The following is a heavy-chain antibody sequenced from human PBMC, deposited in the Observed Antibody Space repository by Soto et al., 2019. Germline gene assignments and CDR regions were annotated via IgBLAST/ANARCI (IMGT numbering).Heavy chain of an antibody. CDR1: GYTFTGYY. CDR2: INANSGGP. Sequence: QVPLVQSGAEVKKPGASVKVSCKASGYTFTGYYMHWVRQAPGQGLEWMGWINANSGGPNYAPKFQGWATMTRATSISTAYMEVSRLRSDGTAVYYCSRDPYDILTGYSSAPIPGGMDVWGEGTTVNVAS. D-gene: IGHD3-9*01. J-gene: IGHJ6*04. V-gene: IGHV1-2*04. CDR3: SRDPYDILTGYSSAPIPGGMDV.